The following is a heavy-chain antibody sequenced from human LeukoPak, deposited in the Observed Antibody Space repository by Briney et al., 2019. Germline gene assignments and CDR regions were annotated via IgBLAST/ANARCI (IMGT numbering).Heavy chain of an antibody. CDR3: ALSGSYYNFDY. CDR2: ISSSSSYT. V-gene: IGHV3-21*05. J-gene: IGHJ4*02. Sequence: GGSLRLSCAASGFTFSSYSMNWVRQAPGEGLEWVSYISSSSSYTNYADSVKGRFTISRDNAKNSLYLQMNSLRAEDTAVYYCALSGSYYNFDYWGQGTLVTVSS. D-gene: IGHD1-26*01. CDR1: GFTFSSYS.